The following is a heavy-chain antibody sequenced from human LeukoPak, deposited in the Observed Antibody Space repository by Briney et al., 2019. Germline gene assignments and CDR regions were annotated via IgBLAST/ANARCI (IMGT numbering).Heavy chain of an antibody. CDR1: GFTFSSNA. V-gene: IGHV3-30*04. CDR2: ISYDGSNK. J-gene: IGHJ4*02. Sequence: GGSLRLSCEVSGFTFSSNAMHWVRQAPGKGLEWVAVISYDGSNKSFADSVKGRFTVSRDNSKHTLYLHMNSLRSDDTAMYYCATGGKFDFWSGYHIDNWGQGTLVTVSS. D-gene: IGHD3-3*01. CDR3: ATGGKFDFWSGYHIDN.